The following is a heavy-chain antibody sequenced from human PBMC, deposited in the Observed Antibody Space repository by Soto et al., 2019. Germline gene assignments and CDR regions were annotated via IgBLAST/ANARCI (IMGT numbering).Heavy chain of an antibody. CDR3: AREPLEFNGPFRQLVSSGMDV. CDR2: INHSGST. CDR1: GGSFSGYY. D-gene: IGHD6-6*01. Sequence: PSETLSLTCAVYGGSFSGYYWSWIRQPPGKGLEWIGEINHSGSTNYNPSLKSRVTISADTSKNQFSLKLSSVTAADTAVYYCAREPLEFNGPFRQLVSSGMDVWGQGTTVTVSS. V-gene: IGHV4-34*01. J-gene: IGHJ6*02.